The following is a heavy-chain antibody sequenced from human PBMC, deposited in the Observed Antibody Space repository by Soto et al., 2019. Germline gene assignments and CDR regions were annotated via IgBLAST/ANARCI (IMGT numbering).Heavy chain of an antibody. Sequence: EVQLVESGGGLVQPGGSLRVSCAASGVTVSRNYMSWVRQAPGKGLEWVSVIYSGGSTYYADSVKGRFTISRDNSKNTLYLKMNSLRAEDTAVYYCARGMGITYGMDVWGQGTTVTVSS. CDR2: IYSGGST. J-gene: IGHJ6*02. V-gene: IGHV3-66*01. CDR1: GVTVSRNY. CDR3: ARGMGITYGMDV. D-gene: IGHD3-22*01.